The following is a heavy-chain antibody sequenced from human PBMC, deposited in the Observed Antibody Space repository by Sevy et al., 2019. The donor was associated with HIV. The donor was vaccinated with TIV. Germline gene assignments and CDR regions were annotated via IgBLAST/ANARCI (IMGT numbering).Heavy chain of an antibody. CDR2: ISSYYGNT. J-gene: IGHJ6*02. D-gene: IGHD6-13*01. CDR1: GYTFNTYG. CDR3: ARERTRWQQLVEYYLGMDV. V-gene: IGHV1-18*01. Sequence: ASVKVSCKASGYTFNTYGISWVRQAPGQGLEWMGWISSYYGNTNFAQKFQGRVTMTTDTITNTAYMELTSLRSDEPAVYYCARERTRWQQLVEYYLGMDVWGQGTPVTVSS.